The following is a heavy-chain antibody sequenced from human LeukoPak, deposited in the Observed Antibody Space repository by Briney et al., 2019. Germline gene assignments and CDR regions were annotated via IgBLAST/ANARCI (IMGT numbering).Heavy chain of an antibody. Sequence: SETLSLTCAVSHYSISSPYFWGWLRQPPGKGLEWIGSIYHTGRTNYNPSINSRVTVSLDTSKNQFSLNLNSVTAADTAVYHCARVYSGSTWYYFDYWGQGILVTVSS. J-gene: IGHJ4*02. D-gene: IGHD5-12*01. CDR2: IYHTGRT. CDR1: HYSISSPYF. CDR3: ARVYSGSTWYYFDY. V-gene: IGHV4-38-2*01.